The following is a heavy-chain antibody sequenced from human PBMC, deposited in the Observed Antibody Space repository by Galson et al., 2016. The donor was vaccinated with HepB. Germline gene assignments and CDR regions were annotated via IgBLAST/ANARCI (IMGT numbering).Heavy chain of an antibody. CDR2: ISGSGGST. V-gene: IGHV3-23*01. CDR3: AKEGTIFVVVPYGMDV. D-gene: IGHD3-3*01. J-gene: IGHJ6*02. CDR1: RFTFSSYA. Sequence: SLRLSCAASRFTFSSYAMCWVRQAPGKGLEWVSVISGSGGSTYYADSVKGRFTISRDTSKNTLYLQMNSLRAEDAAVYYCAKEGTIFVVVPYGMDVWGQGTKVIVSS.